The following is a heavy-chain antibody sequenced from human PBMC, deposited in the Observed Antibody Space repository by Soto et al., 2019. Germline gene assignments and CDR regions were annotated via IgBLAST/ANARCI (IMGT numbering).Heavy chain of an antibody. V-gene: IGHV1-8*02. CDR3: ARRALVIAYGLDV. CDR1: GYPFTSYD. J-gene: IGHJ6*02. CDR2: MNPNSGNT. Sequence: ASVKVSCKASGYPFTSYDINWVRQATGQGLEWMGWMNPNSGNTGYAQKFQGRVTMTRITSISTAYMELSSLRSEDTAVYYRARRALVIAYGLDVWGQGTTVTVSS. D-gene: IGHD2-21*01.